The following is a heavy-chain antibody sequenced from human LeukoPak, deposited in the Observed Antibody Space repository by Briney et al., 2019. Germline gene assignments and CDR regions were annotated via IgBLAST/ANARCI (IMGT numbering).Heavy chain of an antibody. J-gene: IGHJ4*02. CDR1: GYTFSGYY. CDR2: ISAYNGNT. Sequence: ASVKVSCKASGYTFSGYYLHWVRQAPAQGLEWMGWISAYNGNTNYAQKLQGRVTMTTDTSTSTACMELRSLRSDDTAVYYCARSPYYYDSSGYSLPYYFDYWGQGTLVTVSS. CDR3: ARSPYYYDSSGYSLPYYFDY. D-gene: IGHD3-22*01. V-gene: IGHV1-18*04.